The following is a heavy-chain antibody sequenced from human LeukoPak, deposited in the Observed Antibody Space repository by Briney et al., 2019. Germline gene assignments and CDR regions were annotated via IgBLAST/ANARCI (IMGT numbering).Heavy chain of an antibody. D-gene: IGHD3-10*02. J-gene: IGHJ6*04. V-gene: IGHV3-48*03. Sequence: GGSLRLSCAASGFIFNDYAFNWVRQAPGKGLEWVSYISSSGSTIYYADSVKGRFTISRDNAKNSLYLQMNSLRAEDTAVYYCAELGITMIGGVWGKGTTVTISS. CDR1: GFIFNDYA. CDR2: ISSSGSTI. CDR3: AELGITMIGGV.